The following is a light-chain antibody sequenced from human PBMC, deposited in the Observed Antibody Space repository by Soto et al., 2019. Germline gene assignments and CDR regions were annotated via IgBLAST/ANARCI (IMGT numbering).Light chain of an antibody. J-gene: IGLJ2*01. Sequence: QLVLTQSPSASASLGASVNLTCTLSSGHSTYAIAWHQQQPEKGLRYLMNLKSDGSRRKGDGIPDRFSGSSSGPERYLTISSLQSEDEADYHCQTWGTGIVVFGGGTKLTVL. V-gene: IGLV4-69*01. CDR1: SGHSTYA. CDR2: LKSDGSR. CDR3: QTWGTGIVV.